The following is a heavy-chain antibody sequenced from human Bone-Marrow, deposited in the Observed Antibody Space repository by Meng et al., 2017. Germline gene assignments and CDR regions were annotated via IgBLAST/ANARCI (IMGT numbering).Heavy chain of an antibody. CDR1: GFTFRCSG. D-gene: IGHD1-1*01. CDR3: AKQKAYDGFDY. CDR2: IWYDGSNK. V-gene: IGHV3-33*06. J-gene: IGHJ4*02. Sequence: QWPLCECGGGVSTAGGSPRIACGAPGFTFRCSGWSGVRQAPGKGLEWVAVIWYDGSNKYYADSVKGRFTISRDNSKNTLYLQMNSLRAEDTAVYYCAKQKAYDGFDYWGQGTLVTVSS.